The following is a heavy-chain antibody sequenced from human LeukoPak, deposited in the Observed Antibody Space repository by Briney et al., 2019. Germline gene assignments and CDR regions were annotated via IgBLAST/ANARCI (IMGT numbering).Heavy chain of an antibody. Sequence: GGSLRLSCAASGFTFSIYWMHWVRQAPGKGLVWVSRIKSDGTSTGYADSVRGRFTISRDNAENTLYLQMNSLGAEDTAVYYCARDFDQPSGNWGQGTLVTVSS. CDR1: GFTFSIYW. D-gene: IGHD3-9*01. J-gene: IGHJ4*02. CDR3: ARDFDQPSGN. CDR2: IKSDGTST. V-gene: IGHV3-74*01.